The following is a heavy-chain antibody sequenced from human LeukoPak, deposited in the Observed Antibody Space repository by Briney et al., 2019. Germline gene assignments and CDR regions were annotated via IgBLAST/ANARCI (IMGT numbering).Heavy chain of an antibody. Sequence: PGGSLRLSCAASGFTFSSYSMNWVRQAPGKGLEWVSYISSSGSTIYYADSVKGRFTISRDNAKNSLYLQMNSLRAEDTAVYYCARVDTITDVWGQGTTVTVSS. CDR2: ISSSGSTI. V-gene: IGHV3-48*04. D-gene: IGHD5-12*01. CDR3: ARVDTITDV. CDR1: GFTFSSYS. J-gene: IGHJ6*02.